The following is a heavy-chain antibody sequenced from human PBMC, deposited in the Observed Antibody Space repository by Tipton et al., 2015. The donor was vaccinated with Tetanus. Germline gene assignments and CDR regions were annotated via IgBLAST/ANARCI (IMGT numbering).Heavy chain of an antibody. CDR3: ARGITDGYNRRFDY. CDR1: RGPISSYY. V-gene: IGHV4-4*07. Sequence: TLSLTCTVSRGPISSYYWSWIRQPAGKGLEWIGHIPNGNPDYSPSLKNRVTLSADLSKNEFSLKLRSVTAADTGVYYCARGITDGYNRRFDYWGQGTLVAVSP. CDR2: IPNGNP. J-gene: IGHJ4*02. D-gene: IGHD5-24*01.